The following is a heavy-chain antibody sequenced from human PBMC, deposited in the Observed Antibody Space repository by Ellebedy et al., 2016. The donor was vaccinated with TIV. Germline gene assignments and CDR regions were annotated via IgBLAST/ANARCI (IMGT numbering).Heavy chain of an antibody. J-gene: IGHJ3*02. Sequence: GGSLRLSCAASGFIFSDYWMYWVRQASGKGLEWVSTISGSGGHTYFADSVKGRFTISRDNSKNTLYLQMNSLRAEDTAVYYCARGGAHWGSMYYAFDIWGQGTMVTVSS. CDR1: GFIFSDYW. CDR2: ISGSGGHT. V-gene: IGHV3-23*01. D-gene: IGHD7-27*01. CDR3: ARGGAHWGSMYYAFDI.